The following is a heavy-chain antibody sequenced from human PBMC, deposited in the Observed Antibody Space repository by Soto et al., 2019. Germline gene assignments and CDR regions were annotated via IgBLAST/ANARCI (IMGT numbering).Heavy chain of an antibody. D-gene: IGHD3-3*01. J-gene: IGHJ4*02. CDR1: GGSISSITYY. CDR3: ARCTPDLLQSNFWSGDYLSYFDY. V-gene: IGHV4-39*01. Sequence: QLQLQESGPALVKPSETLSLTCTVSGGSISSITYYWGWIRQSPEKGLEWIGYIHYGGSTYYNPSLESRVTMSLDTSINEFSLRQTSVNGSATGVYYCARCTPDLLQSNFWSGDYLSYFDYWGQGSLVTVSA. CDR2: IHYGGST.